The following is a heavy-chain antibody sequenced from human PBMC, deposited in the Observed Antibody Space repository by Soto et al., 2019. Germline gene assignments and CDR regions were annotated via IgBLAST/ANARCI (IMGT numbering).Heavy chain of an antibody. CDR2: ISYDGSNK. D-gene: IGHD3-9*01. CDR1: GFTFSSYG. J-gene: IGHJ6*02. V-gene: IGHV3-30*18. Sequence: PGGSLRLSCAASGFTFSSYGMHWVRQAPGKGLEWVAVISYDGSNKYYADSVKGRFTISRDNSKNTLYLQMNSLRAEDTAVYYCAKGPGRSPLRYFDWLRKAYYYYGMDVWGQGTTVTVSS. CDR3: AKGPGRSPLRYFDWLRKAYYYYGMDV.